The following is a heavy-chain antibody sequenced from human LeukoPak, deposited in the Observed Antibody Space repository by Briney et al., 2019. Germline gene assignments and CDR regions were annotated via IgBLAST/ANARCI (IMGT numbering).Heavy chain of an antibody. V-gene: IGHV1-2*02. CDR2: INPNSGGT. CDR3: ARDLGKITIFGVVITSLEIDY. D-gene: IGHD3-3*01. Sequence: GASVKVSCKASGYTFTGCYMHWVRQTPGQGLEWMGWINPNSGGTNYAQKFQGRVTMTRDTSISTAYMELSRLRSDDTAVYYCARDLGKITIFGVVITSLEIDYWGQGTLVTVSS. J-gene: IGHJ4*02. CDR1: GYTFTGCY.